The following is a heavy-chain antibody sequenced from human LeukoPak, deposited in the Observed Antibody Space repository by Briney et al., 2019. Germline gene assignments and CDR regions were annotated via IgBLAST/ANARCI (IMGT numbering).Heavy chain of an antibody. J-gene: IGHJ4*02. CDR1: GGSISGYY. CDR2: VYTSGTT. Sequence: SETLSLTCTVSGGSISGYYWNWIRQPAGKGLEWIGRVYTSGTTNYSPSLKGRITMSVDTSKNQFSLRLISVTAADTAVYYCARSTGWSSDLFDYWGQGTLVTVSS. D-gene: IGHD6-19*01. CDR3: ARSTGWSSDLFDY. V-gene: IGHV4-4*07.